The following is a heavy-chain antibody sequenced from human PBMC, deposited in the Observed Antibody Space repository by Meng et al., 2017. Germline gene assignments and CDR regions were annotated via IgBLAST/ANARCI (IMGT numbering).Heavy chain of an antibody. Sequence: ASVKVSCKASGYTFTSYDINWVRQATGQGLEWMGWMNPNSGNTGYAQKFQGRVTMTRNTSISTAYMELSSLRSEDTAVYYCARDDYDILTALVPYYYYYGMDVWGQGTTVTVSS. CDR3: ARDDYDILTALVPYYYYYGMDV. D-gene: IGHD3-9*01. J-gene: IGHJ6*02. CDR1: GYTFTSYD. CDR2: MNPNSGNT. V-gene: IGHV1-8*01.